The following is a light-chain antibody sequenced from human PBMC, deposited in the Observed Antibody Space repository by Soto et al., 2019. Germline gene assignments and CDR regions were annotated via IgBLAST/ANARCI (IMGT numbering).Light chain of an antibody. CDR3: SSYTSSSTLV. CDR1: SSDVGGYNY. V-gene: IGLV2-14*01. Sequence: SVLTQPPSASGSPGQSVAISCTGTSSDVGGYNYVSWYQQHPGKAPKLMICEVIYRPSGVSNRFSGSKSGNTASLTISGLQAEDEADYYCSSYTSSSTLVFGGGTKV. J-gene: IGLJ1*01. CDR2: EVI.